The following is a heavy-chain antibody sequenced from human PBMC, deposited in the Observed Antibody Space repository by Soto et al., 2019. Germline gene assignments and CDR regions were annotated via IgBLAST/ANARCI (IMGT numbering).Heavy chain of an antibody. D-gene: IGHD3-9*01. CDR3: VHRGPVDETGMGFDF. CDR1: GFSLNSRGVG. Sequence: QITLRESGPALVKPTQTLTLTCTFSGFSLNSRGVGVGWVRQPPGKALEWLAIVYWDDDKRYRPSLRSRLSIRKDNPKHQVVLTLTNTDPVDTATYYCVHRGPVDETGMGFDFWGQGSLVTVSS. J-gene: IGHJ4*02. CDR2: VYWDDDK. V-gene: IGHV2-5*02.